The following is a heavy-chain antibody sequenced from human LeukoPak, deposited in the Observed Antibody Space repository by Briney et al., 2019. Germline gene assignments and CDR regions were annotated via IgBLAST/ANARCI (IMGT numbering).Heavy chain of an antibody. CDR3: AREEAGRSLQHPSGSDY. CDR2: INSDGSST. D-gene: IGHD3-10*01. Sequence: PGGSLRLSCAASGFTFSSYSMKWVRQAPGKGLVWVSRINSDGSSTSYADSVKGRFTISRDNAKNTLYLQMNSLRAEDTAVYYCAREEAGRSLQHPSGSDYWGQGTLVTVSS. V-gene: IGHV3-74*01. CDR1: GFTFSSYS. J-gene: IGHJ4*02.